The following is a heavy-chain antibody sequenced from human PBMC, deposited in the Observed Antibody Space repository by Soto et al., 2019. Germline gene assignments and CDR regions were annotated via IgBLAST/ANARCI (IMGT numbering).Heavy chain of an antibody. CDR3: ARLFRGSYFDY. V-gene: IGHV1-18*01. D-gene: IGHD1-26*01. CDR1: GYTFSSYG. Sequence: QVQLVQSGGEVKKPGASVKVSCKASGYTFSSYGVSWVRQAPGQGLEWMGWISTHNGNTNYAQKLQGRVTMTTDTSTSTAYMGVRGLRYDDTAVYYCARLFRGSYFDYWGQGTLVTVSS. CDR2: ISTHNGNT. J-gene: IGHJ4*02.